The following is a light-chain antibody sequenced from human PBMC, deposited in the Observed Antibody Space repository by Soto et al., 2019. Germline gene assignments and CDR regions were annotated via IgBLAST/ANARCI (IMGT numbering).Light chain of an antibody. CDR1: SSDVGSYNL. CDR2: EGS. Sequence: QSVLTQPASVSGSLGQSITISCTGTSSDVGSYNLVSWYQQHPGKAPKLMIYEGSRRPSGISYRFSGSKSGNTASLTISGLQAEDEADYYCCSYAGSSTLVFGTGTKLTVL. J-gene: IGLJ1*01. V-gene: IGLV2-23*01. CDR3: CSYAGSSTLV.